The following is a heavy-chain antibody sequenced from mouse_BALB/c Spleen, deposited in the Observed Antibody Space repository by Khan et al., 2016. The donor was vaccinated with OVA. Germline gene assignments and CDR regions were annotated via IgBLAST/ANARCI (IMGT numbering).Heavy chain of an antibody. CDR2: ISSGGDYT. D-gene: IGHD2-1*01. CDR1: GFTFSSYS. CDR3: AIHVTCSFAY. V-gene: IGHV5-6*01. J-gene: IGHJ3*01. Sequence: EVQGVESGGDLVKPGGSLTLSCAASGFTFSSYSMSWVRQTPDRRLEWVATISSGGDYTYYPDIVKGRFTISRDTAKNTLYLPLSSLTSDDTAIYYYAIHVTCSFAYWGQGTLVTVSA.